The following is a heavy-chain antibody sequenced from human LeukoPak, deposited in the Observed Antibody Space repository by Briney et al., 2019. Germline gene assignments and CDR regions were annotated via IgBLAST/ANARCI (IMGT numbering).Heavy chain of an antibody. J-gene: IGHJ1*01. D-gene: IGHD2-15*01. CDR3: ARGYCSGGSCYGEYFQH. Sequence: GGSLRLSCAASGFTFSSYWMSWVRQAPGKGLEWVANIKQDGSEKYYVDSVKGRFTISRDNAKSSLYLQMNSLRAEDTAVYYCARGYCSGGSCYGEYFQHWGQGTLVTVSS. V-gene: IGHV3-7*03. CDR1: GFTFSSYW. CDR2: IKQDGSEK.